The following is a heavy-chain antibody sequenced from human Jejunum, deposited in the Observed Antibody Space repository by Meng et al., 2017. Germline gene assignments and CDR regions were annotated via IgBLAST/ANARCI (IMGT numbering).Heavy chain of an antibody. J-gene: IGHJ4*02. CDR3: ARAIRERYFDS. Sequence: VQLQGLGPGLVKPSGTLSLTCTVSAVSTTAPFYWTWIRQAPGKGIGWIGEVWPSGATYYNPSLSSRITISIDTSNNQFSLEVAFLTAADTAVYYCARAIRERYFDSWGQGTLVTVSS. CDR1: AVSTTAPFY. CDR2: VWPSGAT. V-gene: IGHV4-4*02. D-gene: IGHD1-14*01.